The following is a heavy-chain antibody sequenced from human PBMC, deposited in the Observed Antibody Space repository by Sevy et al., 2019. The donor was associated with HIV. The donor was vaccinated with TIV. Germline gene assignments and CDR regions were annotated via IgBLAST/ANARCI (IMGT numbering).Heavy chain of an antibody. V-gene: IGHV3-15*01. D-gene: IGHD2-15*01. CDR1: GFTFSNAW. J-gene: IGHJ4*02. CDR3: TTDHRRDGIVVVPFEY. Sequence: GGSLRLSCAASGFTFSNAWMSWVRQSPGKGLEWVGRIRSKAGGGTTDYATIVKGKFTISRDDSRDILYLQLNSLETQDTAVYYCTTDHRRDGIVVVPFEYWGQGTLVTVSS. CDR2: IRSKAGGGTT.